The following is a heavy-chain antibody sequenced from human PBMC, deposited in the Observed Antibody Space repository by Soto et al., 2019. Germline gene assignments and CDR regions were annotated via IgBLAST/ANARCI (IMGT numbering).Heavy chain of an antibody. Sequence: QGQLVQSGAEVKQPGASVKVSCKASGYSFSTYGISWVRQAPGQGLEWMGWISGYNGDTNYAQKLQGRVTMTIDTSTTTAYLEMRRLTYDDTAVYFCAKNGHPPYYYYGMDVWGQGTTVTVSS. CDR3: AKNGHPPYYYYGMDV. CDR1: GYSFSTYG. J-gene: IGHJ6*02. V-gene: IGHV1-18*01. D-gene: IGHD2-8*01. CDR2: ISGYNGDT.